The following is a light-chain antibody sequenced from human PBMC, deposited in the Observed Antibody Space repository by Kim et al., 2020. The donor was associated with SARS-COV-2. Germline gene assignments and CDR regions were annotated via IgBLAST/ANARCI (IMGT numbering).Light chain of an antibody. Sequence: PGERAALSCRASQSISSSFLAWYQQKPGQAPRLLIYAASSRATGIPDRFSGSGSGTDFTLTISRLEPEDFVVYYCQQYGNSPPLTFGGGTKVDIK. V-gene: IGKV3-20*01. CDR3: QQYGNSPPLT. CDR1: QSISSSF. J-gene: IGKJ4*01. CDR2: AAS.